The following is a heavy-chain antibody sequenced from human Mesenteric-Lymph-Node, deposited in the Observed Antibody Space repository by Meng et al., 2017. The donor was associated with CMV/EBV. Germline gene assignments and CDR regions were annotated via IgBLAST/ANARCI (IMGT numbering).Heavy chain of an antibody. CDR2: IYAGLSST. Sequence: GGSLRLSCAASGFTFSNFAMNWVRQAPGKGLEWVSIIYAGLSSTYYADSVKGRFTISRDDSKNTLYLQMNSLRAEDTAVYYCAKELVAAALWGMDVWGQGTTVTVSS. D-gene: IGHD6-13*01. J-gene: IGHJ6*02. CDR3: AKELVAAALWGMDV. CDR1: GFTFSNFA. V-gene: IGHV3-23*03.